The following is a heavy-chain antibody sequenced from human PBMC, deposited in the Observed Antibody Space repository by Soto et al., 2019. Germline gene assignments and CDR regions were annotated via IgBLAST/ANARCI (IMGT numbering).Heavy chain of an antibody. D-gene: IGHD3-9*01. J-gene: IGHJ4*02. CDR3: ARGRGLGDC. V-gene: IGHV1-46*01. Sequence: QVQLVQSGAEVKKPGASVKVSCKASGYTFSSYYIHWVRPAPGQGLEWIGIIKPNGGSTNYAQNCQGRLPVTRDTATATVYMDRSALTSADTAMYYCARGRGLGDCWGQGTLVTVSS. CDR1: GYTFSSYY. CDR2: IKPNGGST.